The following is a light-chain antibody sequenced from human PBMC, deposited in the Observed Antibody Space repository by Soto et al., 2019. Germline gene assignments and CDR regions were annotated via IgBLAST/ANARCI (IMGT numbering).Light chain of an antibody. CDR2: GAT. CDR1: QSVSSH. J-gene: IGKJ4*01. V-gene: IGKV3-15*01. Sequence: EVVMTQSPATLSVSPGESATLSCRASQSVSSHLVWYQQKPGQAPRLLIYGATTRATGIPARFRGSGSGTEFTLAISSLQSEDFAVYYCQQYYNWPPLTFGGGTRVEIK. CDR3: QQYYNWPPLT.